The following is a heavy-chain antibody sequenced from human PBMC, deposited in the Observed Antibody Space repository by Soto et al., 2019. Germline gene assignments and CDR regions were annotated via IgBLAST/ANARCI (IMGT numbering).Heavy chain of an antibody. CDR1: GGTFSSYT. CDR3: ARPLRGWLQAHYDDFDI. Sequence: ASVKVSCKASGGTFSSYTISWVRQAPGQGLEWMGRIIPILGIANYAQKFQGRVTITADKSTSTAYMELSSLRSEDTAVYYCARPLRGWLQAHYDDFDIWGQGTMVTVSS. J-gene: IGHJ3*02. CDR2: IIPILGIA. V-gene: IGHV1-69*02. D-gene: IGHD5-12*01.